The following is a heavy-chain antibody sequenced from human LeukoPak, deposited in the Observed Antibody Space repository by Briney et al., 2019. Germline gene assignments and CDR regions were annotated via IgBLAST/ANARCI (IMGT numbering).Heavy chain of an antibody. D-gene: IGHD3-22*01. CDR1: GGSISSGDYY. Sequence: SETLSLTCTVSGGSISSGDYYWSWIRQPPGKGLEWIGYIYYSGSTYYNPSLKTRVTISVDTSKNQFSLKLSSVTAADTAVYYCARREYYYDSSGYEMDYWGQGTLVTVSS. V-gene: IGHV4-30-4*08. CDR3: ARREYYYDSSGYEMDY. J-gene: IGHJ4*02. CDR2: IYYSGST.